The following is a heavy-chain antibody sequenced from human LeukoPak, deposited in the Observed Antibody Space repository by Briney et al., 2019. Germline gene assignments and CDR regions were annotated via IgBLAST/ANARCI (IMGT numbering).Heavy chain of an antibody. J-gene: IGHJ6*02. Sequence: VASVKVSCKASGYTFTSYGISWVRQAPGQGLEWMGWVSAYNGNTHYAQKLQGRVTMTTDTSTSTAYMELRSLRSDDTAVYYCARDAGWVVTKLRDYYYYGMDVWGQGTTVTVSS. V-gene: IGHV1-18*01. CDR2: VSAYNGNT. D-gene: IGHD2-21*02. CDR1: GYTFTSYG. CDR3: ARDAGWVVTKLRDYYYYGMDV.